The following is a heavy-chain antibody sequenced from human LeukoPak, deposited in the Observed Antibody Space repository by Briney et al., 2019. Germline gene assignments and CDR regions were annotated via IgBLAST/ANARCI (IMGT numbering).Heavy chain of an antibody. CDR2: IWYDGSNK. D-gene: IGHD1-26*01. CDR3: ARESPGATRDY. V-gene: IGHV3-33*01. J-gene: IGHJ4*02. Sequence: GRSLRLSCAASGFTFSSYGMHWVRQAPGKGLEWVAVIWYDGSNKYYADSVKGRFTISRDNSKNTLYLQMNSLRAEDTAVYYCARESPGATRDYWGQGTLVTVSS. CDR1: GFTFSSYG.